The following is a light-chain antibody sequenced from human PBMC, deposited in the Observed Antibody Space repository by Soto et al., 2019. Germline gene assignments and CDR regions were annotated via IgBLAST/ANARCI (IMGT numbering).Light chain of an antibody. CDR2: EVS. J-gene: IGLJ3*02. CDR1: SSDVGGYNY. Sequence: QSVLTQPASVSGSPGQSITISCTETSSDVGGYNYVSWYQQHPGKAPKLMIYEVSNRPSGVSNRFSGSKSGNTASLTISGLQAEDEADYYCTSYTRVFRGGTKVTVL. V-gene: IGLV2-14*01. CDR3: TSYTRV.